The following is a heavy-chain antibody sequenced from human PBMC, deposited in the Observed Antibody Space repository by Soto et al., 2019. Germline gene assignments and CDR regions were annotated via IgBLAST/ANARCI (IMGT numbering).Heavy chain of an antibody. CDR3: TSFFQLRGRLFDY. D-gene: IGHD3-16*01. CDR1: GFSFKDAW. Sequence: EVQLVESGGGFVESGGSLRLSCAASGFSFKDAWMTWVRQAPGKGLEWVGRIKSSTDGGTADYGAAVKGRFTMSRDDSKDTLYLHMDGLKREDTGVYYCTSFFQLRGRLFDYWGPGTQVNVSS. V-gene: IGHV3-15*07. CDR2: IKSSTDGGTA. J-gene: IGHJ4*02.